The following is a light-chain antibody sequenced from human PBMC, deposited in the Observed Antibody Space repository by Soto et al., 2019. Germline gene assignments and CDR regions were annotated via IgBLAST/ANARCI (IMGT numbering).Light chain of an antibody. CDR1: QGINQY. V-gene: IGKV1-9*01. J-gene: IGKJ5*01. Sequence: DIQLTQSPSFLSASVGDRVTITCRASQGINQYLAWFQQKPGKAPNLLIHSGSTLQSGVPSRFSGSGSGTEFTLTISSLRPEDLATYYCQHLNSYPITFGQGTRLEIK. CDR3: QHLNSYPIT. CDR2: SGS.